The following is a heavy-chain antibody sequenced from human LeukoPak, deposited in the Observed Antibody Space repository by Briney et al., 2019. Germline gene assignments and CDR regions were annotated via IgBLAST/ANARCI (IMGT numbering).Heavy chain of an antibody. CDR3: AHSYIVMGAFNI. J-gene: IGHJ3*02. CDR2: IHWDDDK. V-gene: IGHV2-5*02. Sequence: SGPTLVNPTQTLTLTCTFSGFSLSTTEVAVGWFRQPPGKALEWLALIHWDDDKRYNPSLTSRLTVTKDSSKNQVVLTMSNMDPVDTATYHCAHSYIVMGAFNIWGQGTMVTVSS. CDR1: GFSLSTTEVA. D-gene: IGHD2-15*01.